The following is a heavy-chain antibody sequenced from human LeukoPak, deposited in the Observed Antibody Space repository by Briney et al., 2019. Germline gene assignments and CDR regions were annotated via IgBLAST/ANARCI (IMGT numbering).Heavy chain of an antibody. Sequence: ASVKVSCKASGYTFTGYYMHWVRQAPGQGLEWMGWINPNSGGTNYAQKFQGWVTMTRDTSISTAYMELSRLRSDDTAVYYCARDPDDFWSGSTYNWFDPWGQGTLVTVSS. CDR1: GYTFTGYY. CDR2: INPNSGGT. CDR3: ARDPDDFWSGSTYNWFDP. D-gene: IGHD3-3*01. V-gene: IGHV1-2*04. J-gene: IGHJ5*02.